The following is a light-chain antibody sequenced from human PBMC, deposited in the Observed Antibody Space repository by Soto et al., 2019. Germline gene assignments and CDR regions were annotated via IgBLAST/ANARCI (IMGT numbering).Light chain of an antibody. CDR2: WAS. V-gene: IGKV4-1*01. CDR3: QQYYRSPLS. Sequence: DIVMTQSPDSLAVSLGERATLNCKSSQSVLYSLNNRNHLAWYQKKPGQPPRLLVYWASTRESGVPDRFSGSGSGKDFSLTISSLQAEDVAVYYCQQYYRSPLSFGGGTRVEIK. CDR1: QSVLYSLNNRNH. J-gene: IGKJ4*01.